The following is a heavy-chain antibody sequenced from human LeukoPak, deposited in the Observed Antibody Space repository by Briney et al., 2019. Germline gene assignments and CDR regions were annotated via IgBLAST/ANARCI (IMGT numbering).Heavy chain of an antibody. V-gene: IGHV3-74*01. CDR2: INGDGSST. Sequence: GGSLRLSCAASGFTFSSYWMHWVRQAPGKGLVWVSRINGDGSSTSYADSVKGRFTISRDNAKNTLYLQMNSLRAEDTAVYYCARGPPEGNWFDPWGQGTLVTVSS. CDR3: ARGPPEGNWFDP. CDR1: GFTFSSYW. J-gene: IGHJ5*02.